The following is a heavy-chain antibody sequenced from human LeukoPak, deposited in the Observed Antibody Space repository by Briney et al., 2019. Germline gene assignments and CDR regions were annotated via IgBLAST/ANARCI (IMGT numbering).Heavy chain of an antibody. CDR2: ITPSGGT. J-gene: IGHJ4*02. Sequence: GASVKVSCKASGYTFNSYAIHWVRQAPGQGLEWMGWITPSGGTNYPQKFQGRVAITWDTSITTAYMDLSRLTSDDTAVYYCARDRYGDGFAHLDHWGQGALVTVSS. D-gene: IGHD5-24*01. V-gene: IGHV1-2*02. CDR1: GYTFNSYA. CDR3: ARDRYGDGFAHLDH.